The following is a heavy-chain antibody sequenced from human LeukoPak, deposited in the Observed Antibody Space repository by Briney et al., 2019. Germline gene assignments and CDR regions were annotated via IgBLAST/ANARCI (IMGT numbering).Heavy chain of an antibody. J-gene: IGHJ4*02. Sequence: SETLSLTCTVSGGPINTGYYWNWIRQHPGKGLEWTGQISDSGNTNYNPSLKGRVTMSVDTSQNQFSLKLSSVTAADTAVYYCARGDDHFDYWGQGSLVTVSS. CDR2: ISDSGNT. V-gene: IGHV4-31*03. CDR3: ARGDDHFDY. CDR1: GGPINTGYY.